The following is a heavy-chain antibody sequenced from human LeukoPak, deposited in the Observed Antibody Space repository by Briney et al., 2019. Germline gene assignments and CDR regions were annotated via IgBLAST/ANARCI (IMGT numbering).Heavy chain of an antibody. CDR3: ARGRVLVPAAILGGVNWFDP. CDR1: GGSISSYY. J-gene: IGHJ5*02. D-gene: IGHD2-2*02. CDR2: IYTSGST. Sequence: SETPSLTCTVSGGSISSYYWSWIRQPAGKGRAWMGSIYTSGSTNSNPSIRSRVTMSVDTSTNQFSLKLSSVTAADTAVYYCARGRVLVPAAILGGVNWFDPCGQGTLVTVSS. V-gene: IGHV4-4*07.